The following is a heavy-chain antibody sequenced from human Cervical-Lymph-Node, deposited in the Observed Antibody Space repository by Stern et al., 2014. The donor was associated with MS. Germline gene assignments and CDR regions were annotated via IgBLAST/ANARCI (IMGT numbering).Heavy chain of an antibody. V-gene: IGHV1-3*01. CDR2: INAGNGDT. D-gene: IGHD4-17*01. J-gene: IGHJ4*02. CDR1: GYTFNTYA. CDR3: ARAYDYGDYPTYFDY. Sequence: QVQLVQSGAEVKTPGASVRVSCKASGYTFNTYATHWVRQAPGQGLEWMGWINAGNGDTKYSQKFQGRVTITRDTSATTAYMDLSSLRSEDTALYYCARAYDYGDYPTYFDYWGQGTLVTVSS.